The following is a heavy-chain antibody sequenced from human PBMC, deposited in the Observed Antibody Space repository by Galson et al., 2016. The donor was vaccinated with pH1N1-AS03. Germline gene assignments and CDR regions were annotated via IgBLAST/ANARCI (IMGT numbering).Heavy chain of an antibody. CDR1: GFSFSASW. Sequence: SLRLSCAASGFSFSASWMSWVRQAPGKGLEWVANIRQDGSEKYYVDSVEGRFTISRDNAKNSLYLQMNSLRDEDRAVYYCARGSQLNYYLDLWGRGTLVTVSS. CDR3: ARGSQLNYYLDL. V-gene: IGHV3-7*03. D-gene: IGHD1-7*01. CDR2: IRQDGSEK. J-gene: IGHJ2*01.